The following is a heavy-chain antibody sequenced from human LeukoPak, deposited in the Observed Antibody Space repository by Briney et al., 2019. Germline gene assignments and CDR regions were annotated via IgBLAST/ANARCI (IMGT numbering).Heavy chain of an antibody. CDR1: GGSISSSSYY. CDR2: IYYSGGT. D-gene: IGHD6-13*01. V-gene: IGHV4-39*01. Sequence: SETLSLTCTVSGGSISSSSYYWGWIRPPPGKGLEWIGSIYYSGGTYYNPSLKRRVTISVDTSKDQFSLKLSSVTAADTAVYDCASLGWDKLVQVDYWGQGTLVTVSS. J-gene: IGHJ4*02. CDR3: ASLGWDKLVQVDY.